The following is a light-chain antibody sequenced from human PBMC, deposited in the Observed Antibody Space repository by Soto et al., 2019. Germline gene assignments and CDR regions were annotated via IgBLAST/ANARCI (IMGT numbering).Light chain of an antibody. CDR3: QQSFSNHLT. CDR1: NIRGF. J-gene: IGKJ4*01. V-gene: IGKV1-39*01. CDR2: GTS. Sequence: NIRGFLHWYQQKSGKAPRLLIYGTSHLESGVPSRFGGSGSGTDFTLTITGLQPEDSASYFCQQSFSNHLTFGGGTKVDIK.